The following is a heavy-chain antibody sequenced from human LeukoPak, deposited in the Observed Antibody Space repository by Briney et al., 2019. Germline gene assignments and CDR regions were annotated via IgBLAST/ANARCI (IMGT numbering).Heavy chain of an antibody. Sequence: SETLSLTCTVSGGSISSYYWSWIRQPPGKGLEWIGYIYYSGSTNYNPSLKSRVTISVDTSKNQFSLKLSSVTAADTAVYYCASAVKIVPAARGGFDIWGQGTMVTVSS. V-gene: IGHV4-59*01. D-gene: IGHD2-2*01. CDR3: ASAVKIVPAARGGFDI. J-gene: IGHJ3*02. CDR1: GGSISSYY. CDR2: IYYSGST.